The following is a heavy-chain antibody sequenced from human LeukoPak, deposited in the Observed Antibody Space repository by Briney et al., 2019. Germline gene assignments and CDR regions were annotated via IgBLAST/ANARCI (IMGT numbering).Heavy chain of an antibody. D-gene: IGHD6-19*01. CDR1: GFTFSSYA. J-gene: IGHJ4*02. CDR2: ISGSGGST. V-gene: IGHV3-23*01. Sequence: GGSLRLSCAASGFTFSSYAMSWVRQAPGKGLEWVSAISGSGGSTYYADSVKGRFTISRDNSKNTLYLQMNSLRAEDTAVYYCAKAMSSGWHMLSDYWGQGTLVTVSS. CDR3: AKAMSSGWHMLSDY.